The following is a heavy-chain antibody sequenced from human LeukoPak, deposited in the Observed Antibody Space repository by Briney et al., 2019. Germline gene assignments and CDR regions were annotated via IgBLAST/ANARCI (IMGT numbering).Heavy chain of an antibody. Sequence: PSQTLSLTCTVSGGSISSGGCYWSWIRQHPGKGLEWIGYIYYSGSTYYNPSLKSRVTISVDTSKNQFSLKLSSVTAADTAVYYCARDDGDLWGMDVWGQGTTVTVSS. CDR1: GGSISSGGCY. D-gene: IGHD4-17*01. CDR2: IYYSGST. CDR3: ARDDGDLWGMDV. V-gene: IGHV4-31*03. J-gene: IGHJ6*02.